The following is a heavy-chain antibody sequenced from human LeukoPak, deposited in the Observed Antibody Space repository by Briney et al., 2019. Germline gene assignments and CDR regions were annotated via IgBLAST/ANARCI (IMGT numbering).Heavy chain of an antibody. CDR2: IYDSGST. J-gene: IGHJ4*02. CDR1: GASINNYY. Sequence: SETLSLTCTVSGASINNYYWLWIRQPPGKGLEWIGCIYDSGSTDYNPSLKSRVTISVDTTKNQFSLKLSSVTAADTAMYYCARTSSSWLWGQGTLVTVSS. D-gene: IGHD6-13*01. CDR3: ARTSSSWL. V-gene: IGHV4-59*01.